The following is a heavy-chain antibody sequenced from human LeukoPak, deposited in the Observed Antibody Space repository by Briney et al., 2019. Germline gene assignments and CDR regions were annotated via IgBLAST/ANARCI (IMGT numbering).Heavy chain of an antibody. CDR3: ARELELDWFDP. V-gene: IGHV3-7*01. D-gene: IGHD1-7*01. Sequence: GGSLRLSCAASGFTFSRYWMSWVRQAPGKGLEWVANIKQDGSEKYYVDSVKGRFTISRDNAKNSLYLQMNSLRAEDTAVYYCARELELDWFDPWGQGTLVTVSS. CDR2: IKQDGSEK. CDR1: GFTFSRYW. J-gene: IGHJ5*02.